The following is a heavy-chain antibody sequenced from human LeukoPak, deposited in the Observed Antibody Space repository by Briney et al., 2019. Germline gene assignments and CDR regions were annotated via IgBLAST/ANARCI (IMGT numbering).Heavy chain of an antibody. CDR1: GFTFSSYA. J-gene: IGHJ4*02. D-gene: IGHD2-2*01. CDR3: AKDPFRYCSSTSCYGGFDY. V-gene: IGHV3-23*01. Sequence: PGGSLRLSCAASGFTFSSYAMSWVRQAPGKGLEWVSAISGSGGSTYYADSVKGRLTISRDNSKNTLYLQMNSLRAEDTAVYYCAKDPFRYCSSTSCYGGFDYWGQGTLVTVSS. CDR2: ISGSGGST.